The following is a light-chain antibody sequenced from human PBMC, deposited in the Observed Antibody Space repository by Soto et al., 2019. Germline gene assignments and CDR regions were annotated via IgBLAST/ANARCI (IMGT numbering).Light chain of an antibody. CDR3: QQRSNWPSLT. CDR1: QSVGSY. V-gene: IGKV3-11*01. Sequence: EIVLIQSPATLSLSPGERATLSCRASQSVGSYLAWYQHKPGQAPSLLISDASNSATGIPGRFSGSGSEPDFTLTISSLEPEDSAVYYCQQRSNWPSLTFGGGTKVEIK. J-gene: IGKJ4*01. CDR2: DAS.